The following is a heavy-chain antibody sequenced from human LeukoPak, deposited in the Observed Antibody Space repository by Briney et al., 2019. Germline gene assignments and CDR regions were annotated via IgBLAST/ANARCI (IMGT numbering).Heavy chain of an antibody. D-gene: IGHD2-8*01. CDR1: GYTFTSYY. Sequence: EASVKVSCKASGYTFTSYYMHWVRQAPGQGLEWMGWISTYNGHTNYAQHLQGRVTMTTDTSTSTAYMELRSLRSDDTAVYYCARDLCTNGVCYLGDFDHWGQGTLVTVSS. V-gene: IGHV1-18*04. CDR2: ISTYNGHT. CDR3: ARDLCTNGVCYLGDFDH. J-gene: IGHJ4*02.